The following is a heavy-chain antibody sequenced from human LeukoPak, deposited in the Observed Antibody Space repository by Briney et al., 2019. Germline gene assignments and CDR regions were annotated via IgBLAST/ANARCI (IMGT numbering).Heavy chain of an antibody. J-gene: IGHJ5*02. D-gene: IGHD6-13*01. V-gene: IGHV3-48*03. CDR3: ARDSIAAAAANNWFDP. CDR2: ISSSGDTI. CDR1: GFTFRSYE. Sequence: GGSLRLSCAASGFTFRSYEMNWVRQAPGKGLEWVSYISSSGDTIYYADSVKGRFTISRDNAKNSLYLQMNSLRAEDTAVYYYARDSIAAAAANNWFDPWGQGTLVTVSS.